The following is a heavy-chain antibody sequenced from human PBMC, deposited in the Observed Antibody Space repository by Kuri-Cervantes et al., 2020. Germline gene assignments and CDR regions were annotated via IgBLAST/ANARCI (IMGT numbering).Heavy chain of an antibody. CDR2: IKQGGSEK. V-gene: IGHV3-7*01. J-gene: IGHJ4*02. Sequence: GGSLRLSCAASGFTFSSYWMSWVRQAPGKGLEWVANIKQGGSEKYYVDSVKGRFTISRDNAKNTLYLQMNSLRAEDTAVYYCAREYSSGWYFDDWGQGTLVTVSS. CDR1: GFTFSSYW. D-gene: IGHD6-19*01. CDR3: AREYSSGWYFDD.